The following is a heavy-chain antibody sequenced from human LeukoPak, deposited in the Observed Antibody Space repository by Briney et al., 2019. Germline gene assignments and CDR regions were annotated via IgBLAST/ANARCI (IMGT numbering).Heavy chain of an antibody. V-gene: IGHV3-30*03. Sequence: GGSLRLSCAASGFTISTYGMHWVRQARGKGLEWVAVISHDGSNEFHADSVKVRFTISRDNSKNTLYLQMNSLRAEDTAVYYCATEMDTDAFDLWGRGTRVTVSS. CDR3: ATEMDTDAFDL. D-gene: IGHD5-18*01. J-gene: IGHJ3*01. CDR2: ISHDGSNE. CDR1: GFTISTYG.